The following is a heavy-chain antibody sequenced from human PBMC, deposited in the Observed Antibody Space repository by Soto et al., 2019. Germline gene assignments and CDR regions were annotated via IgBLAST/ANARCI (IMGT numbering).Heavy chain of an antibody. J-gene: IGHJ4*02. V-gene: IGHV4-39*01. D-gene: IGHD2-2*01. CDR1: CGSIISRSYY. CDR2: IYYSGNT. CDR3: ARHDITGHCSTTSCPFDY. Sequence: PSETLSLTCTFSCGSIISRSYYWGWIRQPPGKGLEWIGSIYYSGNTYYNPSLKSRVIISVDTSKNQFSLKLNSVSAADTAVYYCARHDITGHCSTTSCPFDYWGQGTLVTVSS.